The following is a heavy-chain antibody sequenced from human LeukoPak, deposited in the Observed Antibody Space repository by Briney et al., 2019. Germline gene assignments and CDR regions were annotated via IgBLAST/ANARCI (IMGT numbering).Heavy chain of an antibody. D-gene: IGHD1-26*01. Sequence: GGSLRLSCAASGFTFSSYAMSWVRQAPGKGLEWVSAISGSGGSTYYADSVKGWFTISRDNSKNTLYLQMNSLRAEDTAVYYCARVGGVGRTISLGGYFDYWGQGTLVTVSS. CDR2: ISGSGGST. V-gene: IGHV3-23*01. CDR3: ARVGGVGRTISLGGYFDY. CDR1: GFTFSSYA. J-gene: IGHJ4*02.